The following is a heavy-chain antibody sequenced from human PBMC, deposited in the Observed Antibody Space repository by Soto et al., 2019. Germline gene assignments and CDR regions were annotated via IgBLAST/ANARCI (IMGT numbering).Heavy chain of an antibody. J-gene: IGHJ3*02. Sequence: QVQLVESGGGVVQPGRSLRLSCAVSGFTFSSYTLHWVRQAPGKGLEWVAVISYDGSNKYYADSVRGRFSISRDNSKNTLYLQMNSLRAEDTALYHCADPEADAFAIWGQGTMVTVSS. CDR3: ADPEADAFAI. CDR1: GFTFSSYT. V-gene: IGHV3-30-3*02. CDR2: ISYDGSNK.